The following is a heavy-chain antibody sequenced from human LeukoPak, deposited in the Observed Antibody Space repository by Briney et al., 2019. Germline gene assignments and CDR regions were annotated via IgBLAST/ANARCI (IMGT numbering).Heavy chain of an antibody. CDR1: GGSVSHYY. D-gene: IGHD5-24*01. CDR3: ARQNYYYYYYGMDV. CDR2: IYYSGST. V-gene: IGHV4-59*02. J-gene: IGHJ6*02. Sequence: PSETLSLTCNVSGGSVSHYYWSWIRQPPGKGLEWIGYIYYSGSTKYNPSLKSRVTISVDTSKNQFSLKLNSVTAADTAVYYCARQNYYYYYYGMDVWGQGTTVTVSS.